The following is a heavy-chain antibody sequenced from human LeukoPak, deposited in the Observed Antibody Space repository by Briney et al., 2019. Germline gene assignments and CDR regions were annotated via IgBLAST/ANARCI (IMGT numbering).Heavy chain of an antibody. CDR3: VKDDSSLAI. Sequence: GGSLRLSCATSGFTFSYYGMHWVRQAPGKGLEWVAFIHYDGSNKYYADSVKGRFTISRDNSKNTLYLQINSLRPEDTAIYYCVKDDSSLAIWGQGTMVTVSS. D-gene: IGHD6-13*01. CDR2: IHYDGSNK. V-gene: IGHV3-30*02. CDR1: GFTFSYYG. J-gene: IGHJ3*02.